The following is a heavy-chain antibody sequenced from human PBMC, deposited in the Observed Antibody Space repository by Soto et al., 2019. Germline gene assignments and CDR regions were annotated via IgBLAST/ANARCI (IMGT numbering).Heavy chain of an antibody. D-gene: IGHD2-2*01. CDR2: ISDSGST. CDR1: GFTFTSYA. V-gene: IGHV3-23*01. J-gene: IGHJ4*02. Sequence: GGSLRLSCAASGFTFTSYAMNWVRQAPGKGLERVSTISDSGSTYYADSVKGRFTVSRDNSKNTLYLQMNNLRAEDTAVYYCAKGGEGICSSTSCLYYFDYWGQGTLVTVSS. CDR3: AKGGEGICSSTSCLYYFDY.